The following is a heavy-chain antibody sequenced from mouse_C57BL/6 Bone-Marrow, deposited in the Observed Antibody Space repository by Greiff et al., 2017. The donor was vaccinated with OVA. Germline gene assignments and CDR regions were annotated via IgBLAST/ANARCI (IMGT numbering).Heavy chain of an antibody. Sequence: QVQLQQPGAELVKPGASVKMSCKASGYTFTSYWITWVKQRPGQGLEWIGDIYPGSGSTNYNEKFKSKATLNVDTSSSTAYMQLSTLTSEDSAVYYCARRYYSNNTCAMYYWGQGTSVTVSS. CDR3: ARRYYSNNTCAMYY. CDR2: IYPGSGST. CDR1: GYTFTSYW. V-gene: IGHV1-55*01. J-gene: IGHJ4*01. D-gene: IGHD2-5*01.